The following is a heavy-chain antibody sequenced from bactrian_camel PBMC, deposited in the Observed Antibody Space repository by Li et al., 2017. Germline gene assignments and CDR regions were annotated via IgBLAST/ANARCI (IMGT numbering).Heavy chain of an antibody. CDR1: GFQFADYP. CDR2: IAYDGWVS. Sequence: EVQLVESGGGLVQPGGSLRLSCSASGFQFADYPMSWVRQAPGKGLEWVAQIAYDGWVSRYHDSAKGRFTISRDNAKNSVYLHMTSLKPEDTSVYYCVRDYKSGDYRDDFGYWGQGTQVTVS. J-gene: IGHJ6*01. D-gene: IGHD4*01. CDR3: VRDYKSGDYRDDFGY. V-gene: IGHV3S36*01.